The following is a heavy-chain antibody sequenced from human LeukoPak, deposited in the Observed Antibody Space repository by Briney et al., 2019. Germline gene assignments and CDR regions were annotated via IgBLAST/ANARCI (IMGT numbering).Heavy chain of an antibody. Sequence: SVKVSCKASGGTFSSYAISWVRQAPGQGLEWMGGIIPIFGTASYAQKFQGRVTITTDESTSTAYMELSSLRSEDTAVYYCARGVAAADYFTPFDYWGQGTLVTVFS. CDR3: ARGVAAADYFTPFDY. CDR2: IIPIFGTA. CDR1: GGTFSSYA. D-gene: IGHD6-13*01. V-gene: IGHV1-69*05. J-gene: IGHJ4*02.